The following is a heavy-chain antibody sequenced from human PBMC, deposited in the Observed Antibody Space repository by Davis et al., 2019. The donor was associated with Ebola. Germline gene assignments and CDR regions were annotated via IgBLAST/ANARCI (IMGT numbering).Heavy chain of an antibody. J-gene: IGHJ6*03. CDR3: ARVPGGCSSTSCSRTYFYYYMDV. D-gene: IGHD2-2*01. V-gene: IGHV3-11*01. CDR2: ISSAGSTI. Sequence: GESLKISCAASGFTFGDYSMNWVRQAPGKGLEWVSYISSAGSTIYYADSVKARFTISRDNAKNSLYLQMNNLRAEDTAVYYCARVPGGCSSTSCSRTYFYYYMDVWGKGTTVTVSS. CDR1: GFTFGDYS.